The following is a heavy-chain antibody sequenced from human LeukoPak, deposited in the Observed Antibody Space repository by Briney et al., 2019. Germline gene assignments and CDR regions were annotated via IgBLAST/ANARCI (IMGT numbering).Heavy chain of an antibody. CDR2: FKTNSGQV. D-gene: IGHD2-2*02. Sequence: GGSLRLSCVASGFTFSASAMNWVRLAPGKGLEWVSTFKTNSGQVYYAESVRGRFTISRDNSKKTVYLQMSSLRAEDTALYYCARSIPDYTRFDYWGQGALVTVSP. CDR3: ARSIPDYTRFDY. CDR1: GFTFSASA. J-gene: IGHJ4*02. V-gene: IGHV3-23*01.